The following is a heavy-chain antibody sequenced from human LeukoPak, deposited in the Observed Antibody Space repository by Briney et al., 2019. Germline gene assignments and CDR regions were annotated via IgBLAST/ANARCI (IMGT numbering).Heavy chain of an antibody. CDR1: GFTFSGYW. Sequence: GGSLRLSCAASGFTFSGYWMNWVRQAPGKGLEWVANINQDGTKRNYLDSVRGRFTISRDNAENSVYLQMNRLRAKDTAVYYCARDGDYDYIWGSYRFEDWGQGILVTVSS. CDR3: ARDGDYDYIWGSYRFED. D-gene: IGHD3-16*02. J-gene: IGHJ4*02. V-gene: IGHV3-7*03. CDR2: INQDGTKR.